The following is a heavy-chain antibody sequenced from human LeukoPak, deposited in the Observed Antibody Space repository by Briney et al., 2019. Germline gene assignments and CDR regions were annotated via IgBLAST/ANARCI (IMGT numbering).Heavy chain of an antibody. D-gene: IGHD1-26*01. CDR2: ISSDGSSK. V-gene: IGHV3-30*01. Sequence: PGGSLRLSCAASGFTFNHYAMCWVRQAPGKGLEWVAVISSDGSSKKYADSVKGRFTISRDNSKNTVDPQMNSLRPEDKAVYYCARDVGETDYWGQGTLVTVSS. CDR3: ARDVGETDY. CDR1: GFTFNHYA. J-gene: IGHJ4*02.